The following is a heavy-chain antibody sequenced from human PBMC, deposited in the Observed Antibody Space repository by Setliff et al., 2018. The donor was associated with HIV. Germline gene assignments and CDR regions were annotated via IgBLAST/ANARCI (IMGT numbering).Heavy chain of an antibody. Sequence: ASVKVSCKASGYSFTYYAVHWVRQAPGQRLEWMGWINAGNGVTRYAEKFQGRVAFTRDTSASTAYMELSSLRSADTAVYYCARDQKYGSGSYYKSGTFDYWGQGALVTVSS. CDR3: ARDQKYGSGSYYKSGTFDY. J-gene: IGHJ4*02. CDR1: GYSFTYYA. D-gene: IGHD3-10*01. CDR2: INAGNGVT. V-gene: IGHV1-3*01.